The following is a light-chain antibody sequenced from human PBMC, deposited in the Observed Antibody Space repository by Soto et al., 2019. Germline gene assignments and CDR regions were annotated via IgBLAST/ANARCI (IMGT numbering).Light chain of an antibody. J-gene: IGLJ3*02. CDR2: EVS. CDR3: SSYTSSRPL. CDR1: SSDVGGYNY. V-gene: IGLV2-14*01. Sequence: QSVLTQPASVSGSPGQSITISCTGTSSDVGGYNYVSWYQQHPGKAPKLMIYEVSNRPSGVSNRFSGSKSGNTASLTISGLQAEDEADYYCSSYTSSRPLFGGGTNVTVL.